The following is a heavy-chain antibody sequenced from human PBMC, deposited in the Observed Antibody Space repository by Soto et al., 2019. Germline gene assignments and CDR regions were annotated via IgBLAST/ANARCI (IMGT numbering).Heavy chain of an antibody. Sequence: QVQLVQSGAEVKKPGASVKVSCKASGYTFTTYSITWMRQAPGQGLEWMGWIDAFTGNTNYAQKVQGRVTMTTDTSTSTVNVALRSLRSDDAAVYYCARDWENSGWGGGRGMDVWGQGTTVIVSS. D-gene: IGHD6-19*01. J-gene: IGHJ6*02. CDR3: ARDWENSGWGGGRGMDV. CDR2: IDAFTGNT. V-gene: IGHV1-18*01. CDR1: GYTFTTYS.